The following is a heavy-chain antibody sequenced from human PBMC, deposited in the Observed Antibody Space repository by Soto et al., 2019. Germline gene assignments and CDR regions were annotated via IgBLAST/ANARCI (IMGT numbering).Heavy chain of an antibody. CDR3: ARDSVVVPAAKYGMDV. CDR1: GGSISSSNW. Sequence: SETLSLTCAVSGGSISSSNWWSWVRQPPGKGLEWIGEIYHSGSTNYNPSLKSRVTISVDKSKNQFSLKLSSVTAADTAVYYCARDSVVVPAAKYGMDVWGQGTTVTVSS. V-gene: IGHV4-4*02. CDR2: IYHSGST. J-gene: IGHJ6*02. D-gene: IGHD2-2*01.